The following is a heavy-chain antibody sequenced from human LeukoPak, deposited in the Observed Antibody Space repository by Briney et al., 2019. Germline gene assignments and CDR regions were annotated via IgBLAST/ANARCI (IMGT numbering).Heavy chain of an antibody. CDR3: ARGVRWLQLSYFDY. V-gene: IGHV4-31*03. CDR2: IYYSGST. J-gene: IGHJ4*02. D-gene: IGHD5-24*01. CDR1: GGSISSGVYY. Sequence: KTSQTLSLTCPVSGGSISSGVYYWSWIRQHPGKGLEWIGYIYYSGSTYYNPSLKSRVTISVDTSKNQFSLKLSSVTAADTAVYYCARGVRWLQLSYFDYWGQGTPVTVSS.